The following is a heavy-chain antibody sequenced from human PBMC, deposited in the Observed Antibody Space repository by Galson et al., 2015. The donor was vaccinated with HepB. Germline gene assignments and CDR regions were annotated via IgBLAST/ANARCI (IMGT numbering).Heavy chain of an antibody. CDR3: ARFTRTAAGDAFDI. J-gene: IGHJ3*02. CDR2: IIPIFGTA. Sequence: SVKVSCKASGGTFSSYAISWVRQAPGQGLEWMGGIIPIFGTANYAQKFQGRVTITADESTSTAYMELSSLRSEDTAVYYCARFTRTAAGDAFDIWGQGTMVTVSS. V-gene: IGHV1-69*13. CDR1: GGTFSSYA. D-gene: IGHD6-13*01.